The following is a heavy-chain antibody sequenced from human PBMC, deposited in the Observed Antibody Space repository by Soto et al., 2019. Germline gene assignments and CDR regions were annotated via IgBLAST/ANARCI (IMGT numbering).Heavy chain of an antibody. CDR2: ISGSGGDT. V-gene: IGHV3-23*01. J-gene: IGHJ4*02. Sequence: EVQLLESGGGLVQAGGSLRLSCAASGFTFSTYAMSWVRQAPGKGLEWVSSISGSGGDTYYADSVKGRFIISRGNSKNSLYVQMNSLRVEDTAEYYCGKGLRLGELSPSFAYWGQGTLVSVSS. D-gene: IGHD3-16*02. CDR3: GKGLRLGELSPSFAY. CDR1: GFTFSTYA.